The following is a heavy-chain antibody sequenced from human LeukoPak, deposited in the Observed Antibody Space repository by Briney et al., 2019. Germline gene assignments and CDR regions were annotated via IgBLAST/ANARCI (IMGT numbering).Heavy chain of an antibody. J-gene: IGHJ4*02. CDR1: GGPFSSYA. D-gene: IGHD6-19*01. CDR3: ARDSIAVAGTLDY. V-gene: IGHV1-69*13. Sequence: GASVKVSCKASGGPFSSYAISWVRQAPGQGLEWMGGIIPIFGTANYAQKFQGRVTITADESTSTAYMELSSLRSEDTAVYYCARDSIAVAGTLDYWGQGTLVTVSS. CDR2: IIPIFGTA.